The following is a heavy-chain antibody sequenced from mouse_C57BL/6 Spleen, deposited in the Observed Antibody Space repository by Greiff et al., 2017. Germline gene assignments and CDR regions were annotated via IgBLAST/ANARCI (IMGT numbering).Heavy chain of an antibody. CDR3: ARPYGNYGWMDS. Sequence: QVQLQQSGPELVKPGASVKISCKASGYAFSSSWMNWVKQRPGKGLEWIGRIYPGDGDTNYNGKFKGKATLTADKSSSTAYMQLSSLTSEDSAVYFCARPYGNYGWMDSWGQGTSVTVSS. J-gene: IGHJ4*01. CDR1: GYAFSSSW. V-gene: IGHV1-82*01. D-gene: IGHD2-1*01. CDR2: IYPGDGDT.